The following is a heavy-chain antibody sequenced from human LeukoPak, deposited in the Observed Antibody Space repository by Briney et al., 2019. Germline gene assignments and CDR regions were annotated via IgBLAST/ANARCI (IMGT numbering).Heavy chain of an antibody. CDR3: ARGGVGTDEGSWYGY. V-gene: IGHV4-34*01. Sequence: SETLSLTCAGYGGSFSGYYWSWIRQPPGKGLEWIGEINHSGSTNYNPSLKSRVTISVDTSKNQFSLKLSSVTAADTAVYYCARGGVGTDEGSWYGYWGQGTLVTVSS. CDR2: INHSGST. J-gene: IGHJ4*02. CDR1: GGSFSGYY. D-gene: IGHD6-13*01.